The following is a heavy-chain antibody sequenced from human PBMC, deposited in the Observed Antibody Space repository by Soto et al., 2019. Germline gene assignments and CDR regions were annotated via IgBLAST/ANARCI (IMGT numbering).Heavy chain of an antibody. D-gene: IGHD1-7*01. CDR3: ARITGTTRVYYYYGMDV. CDR2: TYYRPKWYN. J-gene: IGHJ6*02. Sequence: QVQLQQSGPGLVKPSQTLSLTCAISGDSVSSNSAAWNWIRQSPSTGLEWLGRTYYRPKWYNDYAVSVKSRITINPDTSKNQFSLQLNSVTPEDTAVYYCARITGTTRVYYYYGMDVWGQGTTVTVSS. V-gene: IGHV6-1*01. CDR1: GDSVSSNSAA.